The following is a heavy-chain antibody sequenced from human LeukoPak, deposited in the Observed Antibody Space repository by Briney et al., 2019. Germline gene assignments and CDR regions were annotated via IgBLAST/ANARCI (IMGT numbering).Heavy chain of an antibody. CDR3: ARLVGITMVRGVIITSYYFDS. CDR1: GGSISSSSYY. Sequence: SETLSLTCTVCGGSISSSSYYWGWIRQPPGKGLEWIGSIYYSGSTYYNPSLKSRVTISVDTSKNQFSLKLSSVTAADTAVYYCARLVGITMVRGVIITSYYFDSWGQGTLVTVSS. D-gene: IGHD3-10*01. CDR2: IYYSGST. J-gene: IGHJ4*02. V-gene: IGHV4-39*07.